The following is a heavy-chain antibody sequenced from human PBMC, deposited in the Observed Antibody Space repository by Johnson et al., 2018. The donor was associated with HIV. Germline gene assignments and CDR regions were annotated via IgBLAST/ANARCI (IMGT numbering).Heavy chain of an antibody. J-gene: IGHJ3*02. V-gene: IGHV3-43D*03. CDR1: GFTFSSYG. Sequence: VQLVESGGGVVQPGGSLRLSCAASGFTFSSYGMHWVRQGPGKGLEWVSLISWDGGTTYYADSVRGRFTISRDNRKNSLYLQLNSLRAEDTALYYCAKVLTSSTSWLDDAFDICGQGTMVTVSS. CDR2: ISWDGGTT. CDR3: AKVLTSSTSWLDDAFDI. D-gene: IGHD6-13*01.